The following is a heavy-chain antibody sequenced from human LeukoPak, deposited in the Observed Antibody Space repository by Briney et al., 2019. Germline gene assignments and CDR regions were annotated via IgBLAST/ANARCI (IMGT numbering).Heavy chain of an antibody. CDR3: ARVANYDFYRPMLDY. CDR1: GYSISNGYY. CDR2: IYHRGST. D-gene: IGHD3-3*01. V-gene: IGHV4-38-2*02. Sequence: ASETLSLTCTVSGYSISNGYYWGWIRQPPGKGLEWVGSIYHRGSTYYNPSLRSRVTISLDRSKKKFSLKLSSVTAADTAVYYCARVANYDFYRPMLDYWGQGTLVTVSS. J-gene: IGHJ4*02.